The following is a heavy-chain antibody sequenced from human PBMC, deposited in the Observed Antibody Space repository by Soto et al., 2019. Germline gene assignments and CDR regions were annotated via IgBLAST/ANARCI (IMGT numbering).Heavy chain of an antibody. V-gene: IGHV1-69*01. J-gene: IGHJ4*02. CDR2: IIPIFGTA. CDR3: ARDGGRHSGGIEY. D-gene: IGHD1-26*01. Sequence: QVQLVQSGAEVKKPGSSVKVSCKASGGTFSSDSINWVRQAPGQGLEWMGEIIPIFGTANYAQKFQGRVTITADESTSTAYMELSSLRSEDKAVYYCARDGGRHSGGIEYWGQGTLVTVSS. CDR1: GGTFSSDS.